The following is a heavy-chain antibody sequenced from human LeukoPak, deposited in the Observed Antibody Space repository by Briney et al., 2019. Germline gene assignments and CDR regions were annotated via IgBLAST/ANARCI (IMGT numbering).Heavy chain of an antibody. CDR2: IKQDASEK. V-gene: IGHV3-7*04. Sequence: GGSLRLSCAASGFTFSNYWMSWVRQAPGKGLEWVANIKQDASEKYYVNSVKGRFTIFRDNAKNSLNLQMNSLRPEDTAVYYCARDGWRFGELSDYWGQGTLVTVSS. J-gene: IGHJ4*02. D-gene: IGHD3-10*01. CDR1: GFTFSNYW. CDR3: ARDGWRFGELSDY.